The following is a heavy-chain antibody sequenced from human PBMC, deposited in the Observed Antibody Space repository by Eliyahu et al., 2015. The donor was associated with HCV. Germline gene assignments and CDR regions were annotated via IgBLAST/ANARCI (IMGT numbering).Heavy chain of an antibody. Sequence: QLQLQESGPGLVKPSETLSLTCTVXGGSISSSSYYWGWIRQPPGKGLEWIGSIYYSGSTYYNPSLKSRVTISVDTSKNQFSLKLSSVTAADTAVYYCASTKILVDTAMGDGMDVWGQGTTVTVSS. CDR3: ASTKILVDTAMGDGMDV. V-gene: IGHV4-39*01. CDR1: GGSISSSSYY. D-gene: IGHD5-18*01. CDR2: IYYSGST. J-gene: IGHJ6*02.